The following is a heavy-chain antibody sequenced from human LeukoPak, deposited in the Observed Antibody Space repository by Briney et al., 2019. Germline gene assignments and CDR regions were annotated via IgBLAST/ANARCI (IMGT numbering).Heavy chain of an antibody. CDR3: AKDDQANWAWGVPFDY. CDR1: GFTFSNYA. V-gene: IGHV3-23*01. J-gene: IGHJ4*02. Sequence: PGGSLRLSCAASGFTFSNYAMSWVRQAPVKGLEWVSAISGSGGRTYYADSVKGQFTISRANSKNTLYLQMNSLRAEDTALYYCAKDDQANWAWGVPFDYWGQGTLVTVSS. D-gene: IGHD7-27*01. CDR2: ISGSGGRT.